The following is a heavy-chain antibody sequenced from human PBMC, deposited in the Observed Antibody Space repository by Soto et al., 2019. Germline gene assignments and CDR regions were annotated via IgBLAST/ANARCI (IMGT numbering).Heavy chain of an antibody. V-gene: IGHV3-30*18. J-gene: IGHJ4*02. CDR1: GFTFSSYG. CDR2: ISYDGSNK. Sequence: QVQLVESGGGVVQPGRSLRLSCAASGFTFSSYGMHWVRQAPGKGLEWVAVISYDGSNKYYADSVKGRFTISRDNSKNTRYLQMNSLRAEDTAVYYCAKDLDYCTNGVCYIDYWGQGTLVTVSS. D-gene: IGHD2-8*01. CDR3: AKDLDYCTNGVCYIDY.